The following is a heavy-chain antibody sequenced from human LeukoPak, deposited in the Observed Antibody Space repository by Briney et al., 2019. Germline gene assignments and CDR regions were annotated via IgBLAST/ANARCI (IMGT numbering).Heavy chain of an antibody. J-gene: IGHJ4*02. CDR1: GFTFSSYG. V-gene: IGHV3-33*06. D-gene: IGHD3-10*01. CDR2: IWDDGSNN. CDR3: AKDHSTHYYGSGTYGPRGYSDY. Sequence: GRSLRPSCAASGFTFSSYGMHWVRQAPGKGLEWVALIWDDGSNNYYADSVKGRFTISRDNSKNTLYLQMNSLRAEDTAVYYCAKDHSTHYYGSGTYGPRGYSDYWGQGTLVTVSS.